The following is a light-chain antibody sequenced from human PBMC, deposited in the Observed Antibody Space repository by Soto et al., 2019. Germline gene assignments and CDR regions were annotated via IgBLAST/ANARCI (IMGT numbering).Light chain of an antibody. J-gene: IGLJ2*01. CDR3: QTWGTGGDVV. V-gene: IGLV4-69*01. CDR1: SGHSTYA. Sequence: QSVLTQSPSASASLGASVKLTCTLSSGHSTYAIAWHQQQPEKGPRYLMKLNSDGRHSKGDRIPDRFSGTSSGAGRYLTISRLQSEDEDGYYSQTWGTGGDVVFGGGTKLTVL. CDR2: LNSDGRH.